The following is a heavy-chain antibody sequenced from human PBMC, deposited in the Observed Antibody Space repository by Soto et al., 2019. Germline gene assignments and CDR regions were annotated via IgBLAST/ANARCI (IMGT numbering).Heavy chain of an antibody. CDR3: ARDLDGSGSYYTNY. D-gene: IGHD3-10*01. V-gene: IGHV1-18*01. CDR1: GYTFSSIG. Sequence: QVRLVQSGAEVKKPGASVTVSCRTSGYTFSSIGISWVRQAPGQGLEWMGWISPHKGDTYYAQRLQGRVTMTTDTSTSTAYMELRSLRSDDTAVYFCARDLDGSGSYYTNYWGQGTLVTVSS. J-gene: IGHJ4*02. CDR2: ISPHKGDT.